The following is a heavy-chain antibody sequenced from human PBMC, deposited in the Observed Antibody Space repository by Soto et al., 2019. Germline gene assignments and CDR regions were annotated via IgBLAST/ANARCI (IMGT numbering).Heavy chain of an antibody. V-gene: IGHV4-59*01. CDR2: IYYSGST. J-gene: IGHJ4*02. CDR3: ARGSVLWFGDSQQITWDY. D-gene: IGHD3-10*01. Sequence: PSETLSLTCTVSGGSISSYYWSWIRQPPGKGLEWIGYIYYSGSTNYNPSLKSRVTISVDTSKNQFSLKLSSVTAADTAVYYCARGSVLWFGDSQQITWDYWGQGTLVTVSS. CDR1: GGSISSYY.